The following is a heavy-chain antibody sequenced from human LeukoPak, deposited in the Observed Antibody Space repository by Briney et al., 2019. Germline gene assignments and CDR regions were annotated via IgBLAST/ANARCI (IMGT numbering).Heavy chain of an antibody. V-gene: IGHV3-74*01. Sequence: PGGSLRLSCAASGFTFSSYWMHWVRQVPGKGLVWVSRINSDGSSTSYADSVKGRFTISRDNAKNTLYLQMNSLRAEDTAVYYCARDSYYYYGMDVWGQGTTDTVSS. CDR3: ARDSYYYYGMDV. J-gene: IGHJ6*01. CDR2: INSDGSST. CDR1: GFTFSSYW.